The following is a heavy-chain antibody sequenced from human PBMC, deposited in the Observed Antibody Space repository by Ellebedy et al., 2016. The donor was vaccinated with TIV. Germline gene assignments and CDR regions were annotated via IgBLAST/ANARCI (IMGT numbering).Heavy chain of an antibody. CDR1: GFTFSSYA. V-gene: IGHV3-23*01. Sequence: PGGSLRLSCAASGFTFSSYAMSWVRQAPGKGLEWVSAISGSGGSTYYADSVKGRFTTSRDNSKNTLYLQMNSLRAEDTAVYYCAKDGAYCGGDCHSDVWGQGTTVTVSS. CDR2: ISGSGGST. D-gene: IGHD2-21*02. J-gene: IGHJ6*02. CDR3: AKDGAYCGGDCHSDV.